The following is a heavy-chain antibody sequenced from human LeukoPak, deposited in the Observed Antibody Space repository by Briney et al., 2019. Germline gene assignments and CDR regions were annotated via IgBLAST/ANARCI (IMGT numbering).Heavy chain of an antibody. CDR1: GGSISSSSYY. V-gene: IGHV4-39*07. Sequence: SETLSLTCTVSGGSISSSSYYWGWIRQPPGKGLEWIGEINHSGSTNYNPSLKSRVTISVDTSKNQFSLKLSSVTAADTAVYYCARGTEGGLIWFGELYPTFFDYWGQGTLVTVSS. CDR3: ARGTEGGLIWFGELYPTFFDY. CDR2: INHSGST. D-gene: IGHD3-10*01. J-gene: IGHJ4*02.